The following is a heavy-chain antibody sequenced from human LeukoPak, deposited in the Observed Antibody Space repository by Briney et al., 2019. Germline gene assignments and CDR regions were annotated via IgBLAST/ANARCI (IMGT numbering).Heavy chain of an antibody. D-gene: IGHD6-19*01. CDR1: GDSVSSNSAA. J-gene: IGHJ4*02. V-gene: IGHV6-1*01. CDR3: ARGIAVAGFDY. Sequence: SQTLSLTCAISGDSVSSNSAAWNWIRQSPSTGLEWLGRTYYKSRWYNDYAVSVKGRITINPDTSKNQFSLQLNSVTPEDTAMYYCARGIAVAGFDYWGQGALVTVSS. CDR2: TYYKSRWYN.